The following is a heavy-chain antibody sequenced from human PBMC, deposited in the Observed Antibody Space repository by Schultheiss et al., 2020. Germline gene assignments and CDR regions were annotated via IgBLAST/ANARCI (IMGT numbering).Heavy chain of an antibody. D-gene: IGHD1-1*01. CDR3: AREGGTGWFDP. CDR1: GFTVSSDY. V-gene: IGHV3-66*02. CDR2: IYSDGST. J-gene: IGHJ5*02. Sequence: GGSLRLSCAASGFTVSSDYMSWVRQAPERGLEWVSVIYSDGSTYYADTVKGRFTISRDNSKNTLYLQMGSLRAEDMAVYYCAREGGTGWFDPWGQGTLVTVSS.